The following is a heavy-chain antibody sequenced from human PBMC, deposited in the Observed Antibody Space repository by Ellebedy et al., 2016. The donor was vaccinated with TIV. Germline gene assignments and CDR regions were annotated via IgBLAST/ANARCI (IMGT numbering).Heavy chain of an antibody. Sequence: SETLSLXCAVSGASVSSRDHYWGWIRQTPGKGLEWIGSMFYTGYTSYNPSLKSRASISVDTSKDQFSLKLRSVTAADTAVYYCARLGHYDIMTGHDYYYGMDVWGQGTTVTV. V-gene: IGHV4-39*01. CDR3: ARLGHYDIMTGHDYYYGMDV. CDR1: GASVSSRDHY. CDR2: MFYTGYT. J-gene: IGHJ6*02. D-gene: IGHD3-9*01.